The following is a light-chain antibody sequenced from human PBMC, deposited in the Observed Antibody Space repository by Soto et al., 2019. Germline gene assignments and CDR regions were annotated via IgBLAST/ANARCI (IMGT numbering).Light chain of an antibody. V-gene: IGKV1-39*01. CDR3: QQTYGPPFT. Sequence: DVHLTQSPSSLSASVGDGVTLTCRASQSISTFLHWYEQKPGKAPRLLIYAASDLQTGVPSRFSGSGSGTDFTLTISSLQPEEFATYYCQQTYGPPFTFGPGTKVDIK. J-gene: IGKJ3*01. CDR1: QSISTF. CDR2: AAS.